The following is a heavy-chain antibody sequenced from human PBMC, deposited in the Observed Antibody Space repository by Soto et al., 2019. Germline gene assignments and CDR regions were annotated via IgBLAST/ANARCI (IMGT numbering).Heavy chain of an antibody. J-gene: IGHJ3*01. CDR3: ARAGVGLCAGTCTWKAFDL. CDR2: IMPIFGIT. CDR1: AGTFNSYA. Sequence: QALLEQSGAEMKKPGASLTVSCKASAGTFNSYAISWVRQAPGQGLEWMGGIMPIFGITNYAQKFQDRLTLNADKVTDTAYMELISLTSDDTAVYYCARAGVGLCAGTCTWKAFDLWGRGTSVTVSS. V-gene: IGHV1-69*17. D-gene: IGHD3-3*01.